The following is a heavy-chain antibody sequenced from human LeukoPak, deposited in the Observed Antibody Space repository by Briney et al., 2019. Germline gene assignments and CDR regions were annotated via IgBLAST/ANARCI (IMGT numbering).Heavy chain of an antibody. CDR2: MNPNSGNT. V-gene: IGHV1-8*02. CDR3: ARGRRAVRGVIIQVFEY. Sequence: ASVKVSCKASGYTFTSYDINWVRQATGQGLEWMGWMNPNSGNTGYAQKFQGRVTMTRNTSISTAYMELSSLRSEDTAVYYCARGRRAVRGVIIQVFEYWGQGTLVTVSS. J-gene: IGHJ4*02. D-gene: IGHD3-10*01. CDR1: GYTFTSYD.